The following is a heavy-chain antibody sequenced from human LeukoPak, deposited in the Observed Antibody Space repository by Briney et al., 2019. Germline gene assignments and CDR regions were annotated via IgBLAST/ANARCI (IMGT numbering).Heavy chain of an antibody. CDR2: IYYSGSA. J-gene: IGHJ4*02. Sequence: SETLSLTCTVSGGSISSYYWGWIRQPPGKGLEWIGSIYYSGSAYYNPSLKSRVTISVDTSKNQFSLKLSSVTAADTAVYYCARQSPPDSSGYYYFDYWGQGTLVTVSS. CDR1: GGSISSYY. CDR3: ARQSPPDSSGYYYFDY. D-gene: IGHD3-22*01. V-gene: IGHV4-39*01.